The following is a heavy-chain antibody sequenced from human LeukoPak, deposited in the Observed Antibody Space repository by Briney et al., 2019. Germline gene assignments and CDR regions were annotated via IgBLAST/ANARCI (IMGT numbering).Heavy chain of an antibody. J-gene: IGHJ4*02. Sequence: SVKVSCKASGGTFISHAINWVRQAPGQGLEWMGGIIPIFGTANYAQKFQDRVTITADESTSTAYMELSSLRSEDTAIYYCASRLYCSNTRCRNFPFAYWGQGTLVTVSS. V-gene: IGHV1-69*13. CDR1: GGTFISHA. CDR2: IIPIFGTA. CDR3: ASRLYCSNTRCRNFPFAY. D-gene: IGHD2-2*01.